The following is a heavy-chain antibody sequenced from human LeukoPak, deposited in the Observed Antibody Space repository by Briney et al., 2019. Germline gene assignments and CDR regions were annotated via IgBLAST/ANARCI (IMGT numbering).Heavy chain of an antibody. J-gene: IGHJ4*02. CDR2: IKSKTDGGTT. Sequence: KPGGSLRLSCAASGFTFSNAWMSWVRQAPGKGLEWVGRIKSKTDGGTTDYAAPVKGRFTISRDDSKNTLYLRMNSLKTEDTAVYYCTTDVYSSSSDFDYWGQGTLVTVSS. CDR3: TTDVYSSSSDFDY. D-gene: IGHD6-6*01. V-gene: IGHV3-15*01. CDR1: GFTFSNAW.